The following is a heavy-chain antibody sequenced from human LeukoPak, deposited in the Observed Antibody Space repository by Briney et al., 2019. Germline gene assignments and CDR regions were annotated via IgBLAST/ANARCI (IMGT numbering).Heavy chain of an antibody. D-gene: IGHD1-26*01. V-gene: IGHV1-18*01. CDR3: ARGSIVGATFDYFDY. CDR1: GYTFTSYG. J-gene: IGHJ4*02. Sequence: ASVKVSCKASGYTFTSYGISWVRQAPGQGLEWMGWISAYNGNTNYAQKFQGRVTMTRDTSISTAYMELSRLRSDDTAVYYCARGSIVGATFDYFDYWGQGTLVTVSS. CDR2: ISAYNGNT.